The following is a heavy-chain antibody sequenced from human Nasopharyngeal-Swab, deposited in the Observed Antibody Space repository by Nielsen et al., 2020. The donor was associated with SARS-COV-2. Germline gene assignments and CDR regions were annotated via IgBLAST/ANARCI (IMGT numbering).Heavy chain of an antibody. D-gene: IGHD3-10*01. V-gene: IGHV3-74*01. J-gene: IGHJ4*02. Sequence: GESLKISCAASGFTFSRYWMHWVRQAPGKGLVWVSRINSDGSSTIYADSVKGRFTISRDNAKNTPYLQMNTLGAEDTAVYYCASDSGSFSPAHAYWGQGTLVTVS. CDR1: GFTFSRYW. CDR2: INSDGSST. CDR3: ASDSGSFSPAHAY.